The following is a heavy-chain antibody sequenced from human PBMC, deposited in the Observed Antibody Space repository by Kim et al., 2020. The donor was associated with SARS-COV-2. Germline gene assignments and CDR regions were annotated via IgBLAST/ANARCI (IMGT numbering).Heavy chain of an antibody. Sequence: GGSLRLSCAASGFTFSSYAMSWVRQAPGKGLEWVSAISGSGASTYYADSVKGRFTISRDNSKNTLYLQMNSLRAEDTAVYYCAKEGCSGGSCYSGDYWGQGTLVTVSS. CDR1: GFTFSSYA. CDR2: ISGSGAST. CDR3: AKEGCSGGSCYSGDY. V-gene: IGHV3-23*01. J-gene: IGHJ4*02. D-gene: IGHD2-15*01.